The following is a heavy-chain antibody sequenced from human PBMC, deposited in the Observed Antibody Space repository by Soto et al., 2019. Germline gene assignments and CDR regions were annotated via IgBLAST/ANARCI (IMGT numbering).Heavy chain of an antibody. CDR1: GGSINTINNY. CDR3: AREEAARIERWFDP. CDR2: ISYSGST. J-gene: IGHJ5*02. V-gene: IGHV4-30-4*01. Sequence: SETLSLTCTVSGGSINTINNYWSWIRQPPGKGLEWIGLISYSGSTYYNPSLMSRLTISLDTSTNRFSLKLTSVTAADTAVYYCAREEAARIERWFDPWGQGTLVTVSS. D-gene: IGHD6-6*01.